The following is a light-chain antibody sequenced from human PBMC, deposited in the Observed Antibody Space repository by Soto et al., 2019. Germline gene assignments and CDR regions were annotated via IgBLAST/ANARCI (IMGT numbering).Light chain of an antibody. V-gene: IGLV2-14*03. J-gene: IGLJ2*01. CDR3: SSFTTTSTLVV. CDR1: SSDVGGYNY. Sequence: QFALTQPASVSGSPGQSITISCTGTSSDVGGYNYVSWYQQHPGEAPKLMIYDVSNRPSGVSSRFSGSKSGYTASLTISGLRAEDEADYYCSSFTTTSTLVVFGGGTKVTVL. CDR2: DVS.